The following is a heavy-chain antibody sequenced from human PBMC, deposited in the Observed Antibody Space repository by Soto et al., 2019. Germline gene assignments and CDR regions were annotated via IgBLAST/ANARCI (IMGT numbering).Heavy chain of an antibody. CDR1: GFTFSTYN. V-gene: IGHV3-21*01. Sequence: EVQLVESGGDLVQPGGSLRLSCAASGFTFSTYNMNWVRQAPGKGLEWVSYISGGSGYICSADSVKGRFTISRDNANNSLYLQMNSLRAEDTAVYYCARGVDCSGGRCVLDYWGQGTLVTVSS. CDR2: ISGGSGYI. J-gene: IGHJ4*02. D-gene: IGHD2-15*01. CDR3: ARGVDCSGGRCVLDY.